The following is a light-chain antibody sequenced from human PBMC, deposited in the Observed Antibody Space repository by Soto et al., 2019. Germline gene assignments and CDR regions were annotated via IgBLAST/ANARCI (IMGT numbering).Light chain of an antibody. J-gene: IGKJ5*01. CDR3: QQYNNWPFS. CDR2: DVS. CDR1: QGVTTN. V-gene: IGKV3-15*01. Sequence: DIVLTQSPATLSLSPGQTATLSCRAGQGVTTNFAWYQQKSGQSPRLLIYDVSTRATGVPARFSGTGSETDFTLTISGLQSEDSAVYFCQQYNNWPFSFGQGTRLEIK.